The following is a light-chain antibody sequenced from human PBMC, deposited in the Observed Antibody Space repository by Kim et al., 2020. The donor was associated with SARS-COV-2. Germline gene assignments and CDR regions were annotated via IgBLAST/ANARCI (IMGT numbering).Light chain of an antibody. CDR2: AAS. J-gene: IGKJ1*01. CDR1: QDIANS. CDR3: QKYNSAPWT. Sequence: DIQMTQSPSSLSASVGDRVTITCRASQDIANSLAWYQQKPGKVPKVLIYAASTLQSGVPSRFSGSGSGTEFTLTIGSLQTEDVATYYYQKYNSAPWTFGPGTKVDIK. V-gene: IGKV1-27*01.